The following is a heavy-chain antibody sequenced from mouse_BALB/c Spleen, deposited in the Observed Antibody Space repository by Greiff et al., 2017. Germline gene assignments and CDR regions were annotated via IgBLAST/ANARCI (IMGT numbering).Heavy chain of an antibody. CDR1: GFTFSSYA. J-gene: IGHJ4*01. Sequence: EVMLVESGGGLVKPGGSLKLSCAASGFTFSSYAMSWVRQTPEKRLEWVASISSGGSTYYPDSVKGRFTISRDNARNILYLQMSSLRSEDTAMYYCARDGIHYYGSYAMDYWGQGTSVTVSS. CDR3: ARDGIHYYGSYAMDY. D-gene: IGHD1-2*01. V-gene: IGHV5-6-5*01. CDR2: ISSGGST.